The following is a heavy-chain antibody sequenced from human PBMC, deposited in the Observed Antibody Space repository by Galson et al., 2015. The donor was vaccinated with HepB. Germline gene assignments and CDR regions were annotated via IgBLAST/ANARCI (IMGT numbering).Heavy chain of an antibody. J-gene: IGHJ3*02. CDR2: IYSGGST. D-gene: IGHD3-22*01. Sequence: SLRLSCAASGFTVSSNYMSWVRQAPGKGLEWVSVIYSGGSTYYADSVKGRFTISRDNSKNTLYLQMNSLRAEDPAVYYCARGTDYYDSSGYYTTDAFDIWGQGTMVTVSS. CDR1: GFTVSSNY. CDR3: ARGTDYYDSSGYYTTDAFDI. V-gene: IGHV3-53*01.